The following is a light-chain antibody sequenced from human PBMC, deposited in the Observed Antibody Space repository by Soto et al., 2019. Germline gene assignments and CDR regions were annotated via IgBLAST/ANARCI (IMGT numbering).Light chain of an antibody. J-gene: IGKJ1*01. V-gene: IGKV3-20*01. CDR2: GAS. CDR3: QQYGSSPPFT. Sequence: IVMTLSPATLSVSPGQTATLSCRAIQSVSSSYLAWYQQKPGQAPRLLLYGASSRATGIPDRLGGSGSGTDFTLTISRLEPEDFAVYYCQQYGSSPPFTFGQGTKVDIK. CDR1: QSVSSSY.